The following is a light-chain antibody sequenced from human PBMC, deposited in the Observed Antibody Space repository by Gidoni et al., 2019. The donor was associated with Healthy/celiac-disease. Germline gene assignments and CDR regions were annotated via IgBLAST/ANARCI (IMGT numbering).Light chain of an antibody. V-gene: IGLV1-44*01. J-gene: IGLJ2*01. CDR3: AAWDDSLFVV. CDR2: TNN. Sequence: QSVLTQPPSASGTPGQRVTISCSGSSSNIVSNTVNWYQQLPGTAPKLLIYTNNQRPSGVPDRFSGSKSGTSASLAISGLQSEDEADYYCAAWDDSLFVVFGGGTKLTVL. CDR1: SSNIVSNT.